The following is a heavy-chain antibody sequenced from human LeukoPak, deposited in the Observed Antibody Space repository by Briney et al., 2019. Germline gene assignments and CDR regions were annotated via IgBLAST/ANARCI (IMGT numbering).Heavy chain of an antibody. Sequence: PGESLKISCKGSGYSFTSYWIGWVRQMPGKGLEWMGIIYPGDSDTRYSPSFQGQVTISADKSISTAYLQWSSLKASDTAMYYCARQPDYYDSSGYPPHFDYWGQGTLVTVSS. CDR3: ARQPDYYDSSGYPPHFDY. D-gene: IGHD3-22*01. CDR2: IYPGDSDT. J-gene: IGHJ4*02. CDR1: GYSFTSYW. V-gene: IGHV5-51*01.